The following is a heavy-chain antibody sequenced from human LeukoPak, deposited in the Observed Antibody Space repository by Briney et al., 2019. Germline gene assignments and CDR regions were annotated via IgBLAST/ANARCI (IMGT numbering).Heavy chain of an antibody. CDR2: INHSGST. Sequence: SETLSLTCAVYGGSFSGYYWSWIRQPPGKGLEWIGEINHSGSTNYNPSLKSRVTISVDTSKNQFSLKLSSVTAADTAVYYCARVKGFGELSYPDYWGQGTLVTVSS. CDR1: GGSFSGYY. CDR3: ARVKGFGELSYPDY. D-gene: IGHD3-10*01. J-gene: IGHJ4*02. V-gene: IGHV4-34*01.